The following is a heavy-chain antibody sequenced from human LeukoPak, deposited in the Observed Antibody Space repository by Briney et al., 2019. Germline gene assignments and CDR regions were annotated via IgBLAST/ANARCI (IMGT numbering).Heavy chain of an antibody. D-gene: IGHD4-23*01. J-gene: IGHJ4*02. CDR3: ARGSYGGNYFDS. CDR1: GFTFSSYE. V-gene: IGHV3-48*03. CDR2: ISTRGSTI. Sequence: PGGSLRLSWAASGFTFSSYEMNWVRQAPGKGLEWVSYISTRGSTIYYADSVKGRFTISRDNAKNSLYLQMNSLRAEDTAVYYCARGSYGGNYFDSWGQGTLVTVSS.